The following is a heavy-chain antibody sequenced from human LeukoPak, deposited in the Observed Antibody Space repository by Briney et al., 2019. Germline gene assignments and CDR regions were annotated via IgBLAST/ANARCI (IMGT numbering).Heavy chain of an antibody. J-gene: IGHJ6*02. Sequence: GGSLRLSCAASGFTVSSNYMSWVRQAPGKGLEWVSVIYSGGSTYYADSVKGRFTISRDNSKNTLYLQMNSLRAEDTAVYYCARGLLSYYGMDVWGQGTTVTVSS. CDR3: ARGLLSYYGMDV. CDR1: GFTVSSNY. D-gene: IGHD3-22*01. CDR2: IYSGGST. V-gene: IGHV3-53*01.